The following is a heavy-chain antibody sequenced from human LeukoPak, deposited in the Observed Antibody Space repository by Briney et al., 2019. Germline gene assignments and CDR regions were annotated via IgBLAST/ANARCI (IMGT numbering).Heavy chain of an antibody. V-gene: IGHV3-33*06. D-gene: IGHD6-19*01. Sequence: GGSLRLSCAASGFTFSSYGMHWVRQAPGKGLEWVAVIWYDGSNKYYADSVKGRFTISRDNSKNTLYLQMNSLRAEDTAVYYCAKDKQQWLGTWHCFDYWGQGTLVTVSS. J-gene: IGHJ4*02. CDR1: GFTFSSYG. CDR2: IWYDGSNK. CDR3: AKDKQQWLGTWHCFDY.